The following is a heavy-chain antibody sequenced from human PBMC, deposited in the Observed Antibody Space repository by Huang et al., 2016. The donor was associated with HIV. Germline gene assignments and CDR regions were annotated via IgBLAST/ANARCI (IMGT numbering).Heavy chain of an antibody. Sequence: EVLLVQSGAELKEPGESLTISCKASGYGFSSYWIGWVRQKPGKGLEWMGIIDPRDSETKYSPSVDVQVTISADKSTRTAYLQWESLKAPDTAIYFCARQVDGFRSHFDFWGQGTLVSVSS. D-gene: IGHD5-18*01. V-gene: IGHV5-51*01. J-gene: IGHJ4*02. CDR1: GYGFSSYW. CDR2: IDPRDSET. CDR3: ARQVDGFRSHFDF.